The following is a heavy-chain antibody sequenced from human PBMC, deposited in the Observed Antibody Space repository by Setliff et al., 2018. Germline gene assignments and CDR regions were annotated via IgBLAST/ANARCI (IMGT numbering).Heavy chain of an antibody. D-gene: IGHD1-7*01. CDR3: ARGSLSGTTHPSDY. J-gene: IGHJ4*02. V-gene: IGHV3-48*03. CDR2: IHMSGGPI. CDR1: GFTLSSYE. Sequence: GGSLRLSCAASGFTLSSYEMNWVRQAPGKGLEWVSYIHMSGGPIFYADSVKGRFTMSRDVAKNSLYLQMNSLRAEDTAVYYCARGSLSGTTHPSDYWGQGTLVTVSS.